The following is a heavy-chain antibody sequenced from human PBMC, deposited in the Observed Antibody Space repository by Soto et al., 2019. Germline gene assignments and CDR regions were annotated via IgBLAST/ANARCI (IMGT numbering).Heavy chain of an antibody. D-gene: IGHD3-22*01. CDR2: ISYDGSNK. Sequence: QVQLVESGGGVVQPGRSLRLSCAASGFTFSSYAMHWVRQAPGKGLEWVAVISYDGSNKYYADSVKGRFTISRDNSKNPLYLQMNSLRAEDTAVYYCARDFRDSSVYYYYGMDVWGQGTTVTVSS. V-gene: IGHV3-30-3*01. J-gene: IGHJ6*02. CDR3: ARDFRDSSVYYYYGMDV. CDR1: GFTFSSYA.